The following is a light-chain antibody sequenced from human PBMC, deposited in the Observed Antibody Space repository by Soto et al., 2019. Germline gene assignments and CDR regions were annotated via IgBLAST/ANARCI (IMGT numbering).Light chain of an antibody. CDR3: MQGLQTPYT. J-gene: IGKJ2*01. CDR2: LGS. V-gene: IGKV2-28*01. Sequence: DIVMTQSPLSLPVTPGEPASISCRSSQSLLHSNGYNYLDWYLQKPGQSPQLLIYLGSNRASGVPDRFSCSGSGTDFTLKISRVEADDVGVYYCMQGLQTPYTFGQGTKLEIK. CDR1: QSLLHSNGYNY.